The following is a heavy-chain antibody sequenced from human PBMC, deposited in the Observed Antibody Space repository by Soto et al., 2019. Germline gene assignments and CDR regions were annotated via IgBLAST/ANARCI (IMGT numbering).Heavy chain of an antibody. CDR3: AKPLGGYYYFDY. D-gene: IGHD3-10*01. Sequence: SETLSLTCTVSGGSISSYYWSWIRQPPGKGLEWIGYIYYSGSTNYNPSLKSRVTISVDTSKNQFSLKLSSVTAADTAVYYCAKPLGGYYYFDYWGQGTLVTVSS. CDR2: IYYSGST. J-gene: IGHJ4*02. CDR1: GGSISSYY. V-gene: IGHV4-59*08.